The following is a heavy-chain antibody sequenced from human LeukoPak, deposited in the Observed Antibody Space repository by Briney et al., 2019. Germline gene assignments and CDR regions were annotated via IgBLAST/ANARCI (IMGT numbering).Heavy chain of an antibody. Sequence: GGSLRLSCAASGFTFSSYAMSWVRQAPGKGLEWVSAISGSGGSTYYADSVKGRFTISRDNSKNTLYLQMNSLRAEDTAVYYCAKGIKRPQGLWLTGGFDYWGQGTLVTVSS. CDR3: AKGIKRPQGLWLTGGFDY. V-gene: IGHV3-23*01. CDR2: ISGSGGST. D-gene: IGHD7-27*01. CDR1: GFTFSSYA. J-gene: IGHJ4*02.